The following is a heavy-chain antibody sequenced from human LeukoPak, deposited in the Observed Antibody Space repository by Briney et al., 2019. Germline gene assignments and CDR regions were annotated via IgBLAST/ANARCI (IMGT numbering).Heavy chain of an antibody. D-gene: IGHD1-26*01. J-gene: IGHJ6*03. CDR3: ARLELHHYYMDV. Sequence: ASVKVSCKASGYTFTNYGITWVRQAPGQGLEWMGWISVYNGNTNYAQKLQGRVTMTTDTPTSTAYMELRSLRSDDTAVYYCARLELHHYYMDVWGKGTTVTVSS. V-gene: IGHV1-18*01. CDR1: GYTFTNYG. CDR2: ISVYNGNT.